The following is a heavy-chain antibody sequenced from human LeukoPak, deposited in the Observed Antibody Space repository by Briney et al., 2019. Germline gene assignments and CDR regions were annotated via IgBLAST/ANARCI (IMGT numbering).Heavy chain of an antibody. Sequence: SETLSLTCSVSGGSLSAFYWTWIRQPAGKRLEWIGRIYSSGTTNYNPSLKSRVSMSLDMANNQFSLKLQSVTAADTAIYYCARVEVIAANSLFYYYMDVWGKGTTVTVSS. CDR3: ARVEVIAANSLFYYYMDV. D-gene: IGHD2-21*01. V-gene: IGHV4-4*07. CDR1: GGSLSAFY. J-gene: IGHJ6*03. CDR2: IYSSGTT.